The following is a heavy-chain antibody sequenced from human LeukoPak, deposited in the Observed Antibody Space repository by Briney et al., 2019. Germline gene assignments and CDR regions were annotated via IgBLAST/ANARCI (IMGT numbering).Heavy chain of an antibody. CDR2: ISAYNGNT. CDR1: GYAFTSYG. Sequence: ASVKVSCKASGYAFTSYGISWVRQAPGQGLEWMGWISAYNGNTNYAQKLQGRVTMTTDTSTSTAYMELRSLRSDDTAVYYCAREPRCYYDSSGYWYMDVWGQGTTVTVSS. J-gene: IGHJ6*02. D-gene: IGHD3-22*01. V-gene: IGHV1-18*01. CDR3: AREPRCYYDSSGYWYMDV.